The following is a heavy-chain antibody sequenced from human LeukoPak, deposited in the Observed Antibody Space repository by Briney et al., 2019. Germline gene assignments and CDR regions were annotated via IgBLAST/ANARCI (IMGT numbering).Heavy chain of an antibody. D-gene: IGHD5-24*01. CDR1: GSAFRTYI. V-gene: IGHV3-30-3*01. J-gene: IGHJ4*02. CDR2: ISNDGSIK. Sequence: GGSLRLSCAASGSAFRTYIMHWVRQAPGKGLEWVAVISNDGSIKFYADSVKGRFTISSDNSKNTLYLQMNSLRAEDTAVYYCAKDLEMGGVDYWGQGTLVTVSS. CDR3: AKDLEMGGVDY.